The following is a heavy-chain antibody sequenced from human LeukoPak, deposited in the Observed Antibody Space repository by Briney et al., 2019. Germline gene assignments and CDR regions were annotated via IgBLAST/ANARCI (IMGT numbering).Heavy chain of an antibody. V-gene: IGHV3-7*01. D-gene: IGHD3-16*02. CDR2: IKHDGSEE. Sequence: GESLRLSCVASGLSISGQWMNWVRQAPGQGLEWVANIKHDGSEEYYVDSVKGRFTASRDDGRTSVSLQMNSVRAEDTAVYYCGYTNNFYHWGQGTLVVVSS. CDR1: GLSISGQW. CDR3: GYTNNFYH. J-gene: IGHJ4*02.